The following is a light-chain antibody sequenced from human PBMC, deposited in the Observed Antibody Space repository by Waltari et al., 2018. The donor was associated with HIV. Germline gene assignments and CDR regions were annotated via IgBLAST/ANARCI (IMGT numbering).Light chain of an antibody. CDR1: QTISNNY. CDR3: QQYDVLVT. J-gene: IGKJ4*01. Sequence: DIVLTQSPGTLSLSPGERVTLSCRASQTISNNYLAWFQKKPGQAPRLLIYGATSRATGIPDRFRGSGSATDFTLTISRLEPEDFAVYYCQQYDVLVTFGGGTKVENK. CDR2: GAT. V-gene: IGKV3-20*01.